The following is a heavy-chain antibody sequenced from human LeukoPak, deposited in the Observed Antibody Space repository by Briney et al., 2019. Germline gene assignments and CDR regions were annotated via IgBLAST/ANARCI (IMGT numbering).Heavy chain of an antibody. Sequence: ASVKVSCKASGYTFTSYGISWVRQAPGQGLEWMGWISAYNGNTNYAQKLQGRVTMTTDTSTSTAYMELRSLRSDDTAVYYCARDGGLRYFDWSPEGMDVWGQGTTVTVSS. CDR3: ARDGGLRYFDWSPEGMDV. J-gene: IGHJ6*02. V-gene: IGHV1-18*01. CDR1: GYTFTSYG. CDR2: ISAYNGNT. D-gene: IGHD3-9*01.